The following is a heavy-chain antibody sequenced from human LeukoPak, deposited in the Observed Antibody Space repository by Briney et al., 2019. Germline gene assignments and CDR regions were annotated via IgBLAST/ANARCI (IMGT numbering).Heavy chain of an antibody. CDR3: ARAYSSGWYHPHDY. V-gene: IGHV3-30-3*01. Sequence: PGGSLRLSCAASGFTFSSYALHWVRQAPGKRLEWVAVISCDGSNKYYADSVKGRFTISRDNSKNTLYLQMNSLRAEDTAVYYCARAYSSGWYHPHDYWGQGTLVTVSS. CDR2: ISCDGSNK. J-gene: IGHJ4*02. D-gene: IGHD6-19*01. CDR1: GFTFSSYA.